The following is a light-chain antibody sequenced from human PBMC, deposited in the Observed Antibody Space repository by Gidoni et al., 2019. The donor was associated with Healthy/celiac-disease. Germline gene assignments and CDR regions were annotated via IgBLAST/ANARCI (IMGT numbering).Light chain of an antibody. Sequence: EIVLTPSPATLSLSPWERATLSCRASQSVSSSLAWYHQKPGQAPRLLIYDASNRATCILARFSGSGSGTDFTLTISSLEPEDFAVYYCQQRSNWPPWTFGQGTKVEIK. CDR1: QSVSSS. J-gene: IGKJ1*01. CDR3: QQRSNWPPWT. CDR2: DAS. V-gene: IGKV3-11*01.